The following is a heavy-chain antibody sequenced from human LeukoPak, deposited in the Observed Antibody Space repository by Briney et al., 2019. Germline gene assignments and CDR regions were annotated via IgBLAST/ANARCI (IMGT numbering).Heavy chain of an antibody. V-gene: IGHV3-23*01. Sequence: GGSLRLSCAASGFTLSSYAMSWVRQAPGKGLEWVSIISGTGGDTYYADSVKGQFTISRDNSKSTLYLQMNTLRAEDTAVYYCAKVAGSSWYPHFGDWGQGTLVTVSS. CDR3: AKVAGSSWYPHFGD. CDR1: GFTLSSYA. J-gene: IGHJ4*02. CDR2: ISGTGGDT. D-gene: IGHD6-13*01.